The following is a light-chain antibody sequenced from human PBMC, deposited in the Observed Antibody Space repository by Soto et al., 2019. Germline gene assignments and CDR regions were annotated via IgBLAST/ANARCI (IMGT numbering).Light chain of an antibody. CDR1: QSVTTY. CDR3: QQHGSSPWM. Sequence: EVVLTQSPATLSLSPGERATLSCRASQSVTTYLAWYQQKPGQAPRLLIYDASTRATGIPARFNGSGSGTDFTLTISRLEPEDFAVYYCQQHGSSPWMFGQGTRVEIK. CDR2: DAS. V-gene: IGKV3-11*01. J-gene: IGKJ1*01.